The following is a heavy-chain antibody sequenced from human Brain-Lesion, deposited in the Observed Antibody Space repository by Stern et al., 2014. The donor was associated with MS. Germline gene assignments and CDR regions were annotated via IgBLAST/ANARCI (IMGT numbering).Heavy chain of an antibody. CDR3: ARVPGGVFGGMDV. Sequence: QVQLVESGAEVKKPGASVKVSCKASGHTFTDYFMHWVRQAPGQGLEWLGWINPYSGDTKYAQKFQGWVTMTRDTSISTAYMELSSLRSDDTAVYYCARVPGGVFGGMDVWGQGTTVT. D-gene: IGHD4-23*01. V-gene: IGHV1-2*04. J-gene: IGHJ6*02. CDR1: GHTFTDYF. CDR2: INPYSGDT.